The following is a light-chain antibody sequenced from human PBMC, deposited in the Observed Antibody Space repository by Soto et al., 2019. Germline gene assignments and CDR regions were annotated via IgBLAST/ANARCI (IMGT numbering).Light chain of an antibody. J-gene: IGKJ2*01. CDR1: QSVSSN. V-gene: IGKV3-15*01. Sequence: EIVMTQSPATLSVSPGERATLSCRATQSVSSNLAWYQQKPGQAPRLLIYAASTRATGIPARFSGGGSETEFTLTISSLQSEDFAVYYCQQYTNWPQTFGQGTKLEIK. CDR3: QQYTNWPQT. CDR2: AAS.